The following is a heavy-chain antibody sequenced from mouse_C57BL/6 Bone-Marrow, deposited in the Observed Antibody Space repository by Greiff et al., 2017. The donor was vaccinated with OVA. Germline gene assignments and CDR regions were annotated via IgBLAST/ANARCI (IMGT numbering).Heavy chain of an antibody. CDR3: ARGVGPTTFDY. D-gene: IGHD1-1*01. CDR1: GYTFTSYW. Sequence: VQLQESGAELVRPGSSVKLSCKASGYTFTSYWMDWVKQRPGQGLEWIGNIYPSDSETHYNQKFKDKATLTVDKSSSTAYMQLSSLTSEDSAVYYCARGVGPTTFDYWGQGTTLTVSS. V-gene: IGHV1-61*01. CDR2: IYPSDSET. J-gene: IGHJ2*01.